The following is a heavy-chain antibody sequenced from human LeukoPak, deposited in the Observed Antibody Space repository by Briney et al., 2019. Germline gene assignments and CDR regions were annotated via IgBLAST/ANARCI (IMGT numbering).Heavy chain of an antibody. CDR2: ISYDGSNK. CDR1: GFTFSSYG. Sequence: GGSLRLSCAASGFTFSSYGMHWVRQAPGKGLEWVAVISYDGSNKYYADSVKGRFTISRDNSKNTLYLQMNSLRAEDAAVYYCAKAPVTSCSGVYCYPFDYWGQGTLVTVSS. V-gene: IGHV3-30*18. CDR3: AKAPVTSCSGVYCYPFDY. D-gene: IGHD2-15*01. J-gene: IGHJ4*02.